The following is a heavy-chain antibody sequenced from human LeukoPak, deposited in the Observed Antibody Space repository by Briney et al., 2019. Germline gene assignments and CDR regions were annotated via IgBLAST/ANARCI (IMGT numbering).Heavy chain of an antibody. CDR2: INQDGSDM. CDR1: GFIFNTFW. D-gene: IGHD3-10*01. CDR3: ARDFPGIGRGTFDF. V-gene: IGHV3-7*03. J-gene: IGHJ3*01. Sequence: PGGSLGLSCAASGFIFNTFWMNWVRLTPGKGLEWVAKINQDGSDMYYVDSVKGRFFVSRDNARNLVYLQMNSLRVDDTAVYYCARDFPGIGRGTFDFWGQGTIIIVSS.